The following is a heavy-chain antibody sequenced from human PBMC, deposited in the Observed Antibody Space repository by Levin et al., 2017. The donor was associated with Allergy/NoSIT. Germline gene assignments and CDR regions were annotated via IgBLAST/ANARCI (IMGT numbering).Heavy chain of an antibody. D-gene: IGHD2-15*01. CDR2: IYPDDSHA. CDR1: GYSFSTYW. V-gene: IGHV5-51*01. J-gene: IGHJ3*02. CDR3: ARVRCSGGSCFHDAFDI. Sequence: PGGSLRLSCQASGYSFSTYWIGWVRQMPGKGLEWMGIIYPDDSHARHSPSIQGQVTISVDKSRSTAYLQFRSLEAADTAMYYCARVRCSGGSCFHDAFDIWGQGSMVIVST.